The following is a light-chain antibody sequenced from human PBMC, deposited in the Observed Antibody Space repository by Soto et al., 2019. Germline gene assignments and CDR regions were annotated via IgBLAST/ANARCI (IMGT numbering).Light chain of an antibody. V-gene: IGKV3-15*01. CDR3: QQYNTWLWT. CDR2: GSS. Sequence: EVVMTQSPATLSVSPGERVTLSCRASQSITAHFAWYQQNPGQAPRLLVPGSSTRAPGIPARFSGSGSGTEFILTISSLQSEDFAVYYCQQYNTWLWTFGQGTKVEIQ. CDR1: QSITAH. J-gene: IGKJ1*01.